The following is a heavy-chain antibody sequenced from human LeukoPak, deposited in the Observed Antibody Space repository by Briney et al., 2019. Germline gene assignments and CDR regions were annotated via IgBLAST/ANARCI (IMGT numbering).Heavy chain of an antibody. CDR1: GFTFSSYS. CDR2: ISSSSSTI. Sequence: PGGSLRLSCAASGFTFSSYSMNWVRQAPGKGLEWVSYISSSSSTIYYADSVKGRFTISRDNAKNSLYLQMNSLRAEDTAVYYCAKGSSWYPFDYWGQGTLVTVSS. D-gene: IGHD6-13*01. V-gene: IGHV3-48*01. J-gene: IGHJ4*02. CDR3: AKGSSWYPFDY.